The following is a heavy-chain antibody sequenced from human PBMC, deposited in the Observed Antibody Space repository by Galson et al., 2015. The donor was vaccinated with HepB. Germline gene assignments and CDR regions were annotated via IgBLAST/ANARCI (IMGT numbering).Heavy chain of an antibody. J-gene: IGHJ4*02. Sequence: SVKVSCKASGYTLNNYGTSWVRQAPGQGLEWVGWISAYTGYTNYAERFQGRVIMTTDTSTNTAYMELRSLRSDDTAVYYCARDPRSYDILDYWGQGTLVTVSS. V-gene: IGHV1-18*01. CDR2: ISAYTGYT. CDR3: ARDPRSYDILDY. D-gene: IGHD3-9*01. CDR1: GYTLNNYG.